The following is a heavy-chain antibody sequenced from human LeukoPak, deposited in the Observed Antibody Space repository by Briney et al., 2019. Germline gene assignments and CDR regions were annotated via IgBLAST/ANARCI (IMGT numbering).Heavy chain of an antibody. CDR3: ATHLSGWKERDAFDI. V-gene: IGHV3-23*01. CDR2: ISGSGGST. D-gene: IGHD1-26*01. J-gene: IGHJ3*02. Sequence: PGGSLRLSCAASGFTFSSYAMSWVRQAPGKGVEWVSAISGSGGSTYYADSVKGRFTISRDNSKNPLYLQMNSLRAEDTAVYYCATHLSGWKERDAFDIWGQGTMVTVSS. CDR1: GFTFSSYA.